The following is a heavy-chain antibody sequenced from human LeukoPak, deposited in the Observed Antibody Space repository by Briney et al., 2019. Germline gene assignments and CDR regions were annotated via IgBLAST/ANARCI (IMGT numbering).Heavy chain of an antibody. V-gene: IGHV4-59*01. Sequence: PSETLSLTCLVSGGSMKRSYWTWIRQAPGKGLEWIGNIDDSGNTNYSPSLKSRVTISFDTSKNQVSLRVTSVTAADRGLYFCARDSSPAALPYMDAWCKGTTVTVSS. CDR1: GGSMKRSY. D-gene: IGHD2-2*01. J-gene: IGHJ6*03. CDR2: IDDSGNT. CDR3: ARDSSPAALPYMDA.